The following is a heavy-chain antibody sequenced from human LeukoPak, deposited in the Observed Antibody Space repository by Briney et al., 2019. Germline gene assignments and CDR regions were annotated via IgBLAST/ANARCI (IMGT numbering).Heavy chain of an antibody. CDR1: GGSISSYY. Sequence: SETLSLTCTVSGGSISSYYGSWIRQPPGKGLEWIGSIYHSGSTYYNPSLKSRVTISVDTSKNQFSLKLSSVTAADTAVYYCARDLFDTAMPSPYYYYMDVWGKGTTVTVSS. D-gene: IGHD5-18*01. V-gene: IGHV4-38-2*02. J-gene: IGHJ6*03. CDR3: ARDLFDTAMPSPYYYYMDV. CDR2: IYHSGST.